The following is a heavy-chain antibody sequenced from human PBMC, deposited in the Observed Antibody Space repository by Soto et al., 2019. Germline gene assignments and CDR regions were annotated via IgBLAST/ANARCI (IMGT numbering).Heavy chain of an antibody. CDR3: DFDYVWGSHRYTFDY. CDR1: GFTFSSYA. J-gene: IGHJ4*02. V-gene: IGHV3-23*01. D-gene: IGHD3-16*02. CDR2: ISGSGGST. Sequence: PGGSLRLSCAASGFTFSSYAMSWVRQAPGKGLEWVSAISGSGGSTYYADSVKGRFTISRDNSKNTLYLQMNSLRAEDTAVYYCDFDYVWGSHRYTFDYWGQGTLVTVSS.